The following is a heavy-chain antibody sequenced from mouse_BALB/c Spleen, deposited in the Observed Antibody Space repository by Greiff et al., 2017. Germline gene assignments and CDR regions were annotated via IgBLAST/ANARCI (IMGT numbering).Heavy chain of an antibody. CDR3: GRSYGNYAMDY. V-gene: IGHV1-37*01. CDR2: INPYNGDT. Sequence: VHVKQSGPELVKPGASVKISCKASGYSFTGYFMNWVKQSHGKSLEWIGRINPYNGDTFYNQKFKGKATLTVDKSSSTAHMELLSLTSEHSAVYYCGRSYGNYAMDYWGQGTSVTVSS. D-gene: IGHD2-1*01. J-gene: IGHJ4*01. CDR1: GYSFTGYF.